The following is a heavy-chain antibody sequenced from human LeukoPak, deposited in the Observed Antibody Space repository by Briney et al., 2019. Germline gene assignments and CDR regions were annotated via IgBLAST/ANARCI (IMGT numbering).Heavy chain of an antibody. Sequence: GESLKISCKGSGFTFSSYWMSWVRQAPGEGLEWVANIKQDGSEKYYVDSVKGRFTISRDNAKNSLYLQMNSLRAEDTAVYYCARVQAAEDYWGQGTLVTVSS. CDR1: GFTFSSYW. D-gene: IGHD6-13*01. V-gene: IGHV3-7*01. CDR2: IKQDGSEK. J-gene: IGHJ4*02. CDR3: ARVQAAEDY.